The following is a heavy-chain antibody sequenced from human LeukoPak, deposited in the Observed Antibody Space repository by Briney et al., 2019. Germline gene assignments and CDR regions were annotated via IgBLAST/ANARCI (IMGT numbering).Heavy chain of an antibody. J-gene: IGHJ6*03. CDR3: ARVLRYCSGGNCYSGGLGYMDV. CDR2: IKQDGSEK. V-gene: IGHV3-7*03. CDR1: GFTFSSYW. D-gene: IGHD2-15*01. Sequence: PGGSLRLSCAASGFTFSSYWMSWVRQAPGKGLEWVANIKQDGSEKYYVDSVKGRFTISRDNVKNSLYLQMNSLRAEDTAVYYCARVLRYCSGGNCYSGGLGYMDVWGEGTTVTISS.